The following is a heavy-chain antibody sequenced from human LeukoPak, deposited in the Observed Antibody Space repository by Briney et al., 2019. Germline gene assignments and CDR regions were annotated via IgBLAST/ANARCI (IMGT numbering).Heavy chain of an antibody. Sequence: SVKVSCKASGGTFSSYAISWVRQAPGQGLEWMGRIIPILGIANYAQKFQGRVTITADKSTSTAYMELSSLRSEDTAVYYCARGGHYYDSSGPTFDYWGQGTLVTISS. D-gene: IGHD3-22*01. J-gene: IGHJ4*02. CDR2: IIPILGIA. CDR3: ARGGHYYDSSGPTFDY. CDR1: GGTFSSYA. V-gene: IGHV1-69*04.